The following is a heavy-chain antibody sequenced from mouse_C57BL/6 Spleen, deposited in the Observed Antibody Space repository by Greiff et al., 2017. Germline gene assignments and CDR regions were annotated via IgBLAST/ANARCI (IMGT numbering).Heavy chain of an antibody. CDR3: ARRGSITTGRYYAMDY. D-gene: IGHD1-1*01. CDR2: IDPSDSYT. Sequence: QVQLQQPGAELVMPGASVKLSCKASGYTFTSYWMHWVKQRPGQGLEWIGEIDPSDSYTNYNQKFKGKSTLTVDKSSSTAYMQLSSLTSEDSAVYYCARRGSITTGRYYAMDYWGQGTSVTVSS. J-gene: IGHJ4*01. V-gene: IGHV1-69*01. CDR1: GYTFTSYW.